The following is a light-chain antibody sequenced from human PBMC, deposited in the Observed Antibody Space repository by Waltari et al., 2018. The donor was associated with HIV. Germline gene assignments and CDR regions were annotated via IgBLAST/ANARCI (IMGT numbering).Light chain of an antibody. Sequence: QSALTQPASVSGSPGQSISMSCTGTRGDIGTYDRFPWYQQHPGKAPKLIIYEVTKRPSGISNRFSGSKSGNTASLTISGLQAEDEADYHCCSYAGTSTLVFGRGTKVTVL. CDR2: EVT. V-gene: IGLV2-23*02. CDR3: CSYAGTSTLV. CDR1: RGDIGTYDR. J-gene: IGLJ3*02.